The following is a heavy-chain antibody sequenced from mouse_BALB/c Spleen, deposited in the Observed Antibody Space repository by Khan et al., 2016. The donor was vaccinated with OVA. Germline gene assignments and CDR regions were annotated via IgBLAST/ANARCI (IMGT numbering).Heavy chain of an antibody. CDR1: GYTFTSYT. CDR3: VREGYYCSSDDWIAY. J-gene: IGHJ3*01. D-gene: IGHD2-12*01. V-gene: IGHV1-4*01. CDR2: INPSNNYT. Sequence: QVQLKESGAELARPGASVKMSCKASGYTFTSYTIHWVRQRPGQALEWIGHINPSNNYTNYNQNFKDKATLIVDKSSSTAYMQLSSLTSEDSAVYFCVREGYYCSSDDWIAYWGQGTLVTVSA.